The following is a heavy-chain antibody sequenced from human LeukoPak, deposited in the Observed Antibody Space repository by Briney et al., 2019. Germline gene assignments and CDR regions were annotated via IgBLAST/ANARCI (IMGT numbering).Heavy chain of an antibody. D-gene: IGHD6-6*01. V-gene: IGHV4-4*07. CDR3: ASLFEYSSLSEGTHFDY. CDR2: IYTSGST. Sequence: SETLSLTCTVSGGSISSYYWSWIRQPAGKGLEWIGRIYTSGSTNYNPSLKSRVTMSVDTSKNQFSLKLSSVTAADTAVYYCASLFEYSSLSEGTHFDYWGQGTLVTVSS. J-gene: IGHJ4*02. CDR1: GGSISSYY.